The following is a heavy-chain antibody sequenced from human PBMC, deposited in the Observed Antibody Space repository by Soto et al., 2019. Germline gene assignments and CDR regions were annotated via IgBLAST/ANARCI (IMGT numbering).Heavy chain of an antibody. V-gene: IGHV3-23*01. CDR1: GFTFSSYA. Sequence: GGSLRLSCAASGFTFSSYAMSWVRQAPGKGLEWVSAISGSGGSTYYADSVKGRFTISRDNSKDTLYLQMNSLRAEDTAVYYCANLRYFDCLEYWGQGTLVTVFS. D-gene: IGHD3-9*01. CDR3: ANLRYFDCLEY. CDR2: ISGSGGST. J-gene: IGHJ4*02.